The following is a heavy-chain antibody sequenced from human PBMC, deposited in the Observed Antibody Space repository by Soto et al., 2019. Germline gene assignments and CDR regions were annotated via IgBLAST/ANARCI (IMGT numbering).Heavy chain of an antibody. Sequence: EVQLVESGGGLVQPGRSLRLSCAASGFTFDGYAMHWVRQAPGKGLEWVSGISWNSGSIGYADSVKGRFTISRDNAKNSLYLQMNSLRAEDTALYYCAKDKSSGPGGYYYYMDVWGKGTTVTVSS. CDR3: AKDKSSGPGGYYYYMDV. V-gene: IGHV3-9*01. CDR1: GFTFDGYA. J-gene: IGHJ6*03. CDR2: ISWNSGSI. D-gene: IGHD6-19*01.